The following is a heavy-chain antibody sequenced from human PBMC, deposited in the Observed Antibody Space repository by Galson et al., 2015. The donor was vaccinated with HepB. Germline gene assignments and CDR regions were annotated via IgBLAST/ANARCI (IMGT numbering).Heavy chain of an antibody. CDR1: GYSFTSYW. CDR3: ARRDDSSGYPYWYFDL. CDR2: IDPSDSYT. Sequence: QSGAEVKKPGESLRISCRGSGYSFTSYWISWVRQMPGKGLEWMGRIDPSDSYTNYSPSFQGHVTISADKSISTAYLQWSSLKASDTAMYYCARRDDSSGYPYWYFDLWGRGTLVTVSS. V-gene: IGHV5-10-1*01. J-gene: IGHJ2*01. D-gene: IGHD3-22*01.